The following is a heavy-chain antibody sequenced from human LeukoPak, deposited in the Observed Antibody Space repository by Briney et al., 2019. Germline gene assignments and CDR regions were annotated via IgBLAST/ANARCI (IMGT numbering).Heavy chain of an antibody. Sequence: GGSLRLSCAGSGFPFSSYPISWVRQPAGKGLEWVSAITASGDSTYSADSVKGRFTISRDNSKNTLYLQMNSLRAEDTAVYYCAKDFPYYDSSGYPRPADAFDIWGQGTMVTVSS. CDR1: GFPFSSYP. CDR2: ITASGDST. D-gene: IGHD3-22*01. CDR3: AKDFPYYDSSGYPRPADAFDI. J-gene: IGHJ3*02. V-gene: IGHV3-23*01.